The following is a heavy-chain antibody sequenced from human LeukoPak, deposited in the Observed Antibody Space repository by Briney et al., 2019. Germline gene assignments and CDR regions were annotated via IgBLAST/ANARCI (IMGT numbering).Heavy chain of an antibody. CDR3: AREPYYYDSSGYYSYFDY. D-gene: IGHD3-22*01. CDR1: GYTFTGYY. J-gene: IGHJ4*02. V-gene: IGHV1-2*02. CDR2: TNPNSGGT. Sequence: ASVKVSCKASGYTFTGYYMHWVRQAPGQGLEWMGWTNPNSGGTNYAQKFQGRVTMTRDTSISTAYMELSRLRSDDTAVYYCAREPYYYDSSGYYSYFDYWGQGTLVTVSS.